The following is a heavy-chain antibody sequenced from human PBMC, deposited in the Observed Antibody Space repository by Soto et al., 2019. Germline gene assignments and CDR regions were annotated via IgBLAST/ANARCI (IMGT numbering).Heavy chain of an antibody. CDR2: IIPIFGTA. J-gene: IGHJ6*02. CDR3: ARDQVFSSGYSSMDV. D-gene: IGHD5-18*01. CDR1: VGTFSSCA. V-gene: IGHV1-69*13. Sequence: SVKVSCKASVGTFSSCASSWVRQATGQGLEWMGGIIPIFGTANYAQKFQGRVTITADESTSTAYMELSSLRSEDTAVYYCARDQVFSSGYSSMDVRGQGTTVTVSS.